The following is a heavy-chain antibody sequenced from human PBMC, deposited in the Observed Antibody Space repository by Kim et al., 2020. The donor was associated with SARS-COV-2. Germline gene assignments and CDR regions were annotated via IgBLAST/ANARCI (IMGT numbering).Heavy chain of an antibody. Sequence: ASVKVSCKASGYTFTSYAMHWVRQAPGQRLEWMGWINAGNGNTKYSQKFQGRVTITRDTSASTAYMELSSLRSEDTAVYYCARQPHSSSSDWYFDLWGRGTLVTVSS. CDR3: ARQPHSSSSDWYFDL. V-gene: IGHV1-3*01. CDR1: GYTFTSYA. D-gene: IGHD6-6*01. CDR2: INAGNGNT. J-gene: IGHJ2*01.